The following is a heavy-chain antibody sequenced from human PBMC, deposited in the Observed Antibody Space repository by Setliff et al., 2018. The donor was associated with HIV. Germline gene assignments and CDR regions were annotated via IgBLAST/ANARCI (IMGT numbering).Heavy chain of an antibody. CDR1: GYTFTSYD. Sequence: ASVKVSCKASGYTFTSYDINWVRQATGQGLEWMGWMNPNSGNTGYAQKFQGRVTMTRNTSISTAYMALRSLRPDDTAVYYCARVLGSSGWYVYWGQGTLVTVSS. CDR2: MNPNSGNT. D-gene: IGHD6-19*01. CDR3: ARVLGSSGWYVY. V-gene: IGHV1-8*02. J-gene: IGHJ4*02.